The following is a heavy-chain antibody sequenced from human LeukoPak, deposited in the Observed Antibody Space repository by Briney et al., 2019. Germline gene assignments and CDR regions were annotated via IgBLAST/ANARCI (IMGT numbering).Heavy chain of an antibody. V-gene: IGHV1-2*06. CDR2: INPNRSGT. CDR1: GYTFTVYY. Sequence: GASVKVSCKASGYTFTVYYMHWVRQAPGQGLEWMGRINPNRSGTNYAQKFQGRVTMTRDTSISTAYMELSRLRSDDTAVYYCARCFWSGYSLGHYYGMDVWGQGTTVTVSS. J-gene: IGHJ6*02. CDR3: ARCFWSGYSLGHYYGMDV. D-gene: IGHD3-3*01.